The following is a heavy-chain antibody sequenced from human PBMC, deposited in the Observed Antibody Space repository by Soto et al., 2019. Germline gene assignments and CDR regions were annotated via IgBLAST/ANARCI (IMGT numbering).Heavy chain of an antibody. CDR2: IYHSGST. J-gene: IGHJ4*02. V-gene: IGHV4-4*02. Sequence: SETLSLTCAVSGGSISSSNWWSWVRQPPGKGLEWIGEIYHSGSTNYNPSLKSRVTISVDKSKNQFSLKLSSVTAADTAVYYCATAATVTQRNSHLDYWGQGTLVTVSS. D-gene: IGHD4-17*01. CDR3: ATAATVTQRNSHLDY. CDR1: GGSISSSNW.